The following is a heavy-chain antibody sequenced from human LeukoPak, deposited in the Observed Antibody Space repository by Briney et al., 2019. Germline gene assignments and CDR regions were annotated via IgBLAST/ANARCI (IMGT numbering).Heavy chain of an antibody. J-gene: IGHJ5*02. CDR2: IYYSGST. V-gene: IGHV4-59*01. D-gene: IGHD6-13*01. Sequence: PSETLSLTCTVSGGSISSYYWSWIRQPPGKGLEWIGYIYYSGSTNYNPSLKSRVTISVDTSKNQFSLKLSSVTAADTAVYYRARVHSAAGSYWFDPWGQGTLVTVSS. CDR1: GGSISSYY. CDR3: ARVHSAAGSYWFDP.